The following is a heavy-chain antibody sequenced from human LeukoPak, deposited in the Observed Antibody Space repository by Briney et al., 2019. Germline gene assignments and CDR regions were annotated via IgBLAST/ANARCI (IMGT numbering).Heavy chain of an antibody. J-gene: IGHJ1*01. CDR3: AKERVAALKSAEYFQH. CDR2: INSDGSST. CDR1: GFSFSNYW. D-gene: IGHD6-19*01. V-gene: IGHV3-74*01. Sequence: PGGSLRLSCAASGFSFSNYWIHWVRQAPGKGLVWVSRINSDGSSTTYADSVKGRFTISRDNAKNTLYLQMNSLRAEDTAVYYCAKERVAALKSAEYFQHWGQGTLVTVSS.